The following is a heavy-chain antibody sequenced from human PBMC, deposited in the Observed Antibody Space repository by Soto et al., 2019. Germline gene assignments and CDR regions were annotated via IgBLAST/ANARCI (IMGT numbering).Heavy chain of an antibody. Sequence: GESLKISCTVSGYSFTSYWIGWVRQMPGKGLEWMGIIYPGDSDTRYSPSFQGQVTISADKSISTAYLQWSSLKASDTAMYYCARLPNWNSGGGYFDYWGQGTLVTVSS. CDR3: ARLPNWNSGGGYFDY. V-gene: IGHV5-51*03. D-gene: IGHD1-1*01. CDR2: IYPGDSDT. CDR1: GYSFTSYW. J-gene: IGHJ4*02.